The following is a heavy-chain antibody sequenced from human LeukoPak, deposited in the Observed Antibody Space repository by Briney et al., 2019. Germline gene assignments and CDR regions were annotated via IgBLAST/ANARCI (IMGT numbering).Heavy chain of an antibody. CDR1: GFTFTSYS. CDR2: ISGSGGST. J-gene: IGHJ4*02. V-gene: IGHV3-23*01. CDR3: AKGGKWDVTPFDY. D-gene: IGHD1-26*01. Sequence: GGSLRLSCAASGFTFTSYSMNWVRQAPGKGLEWVSTISGSGGSTYYADSVKGRFTISRDNSKDTLYLQVNSLRAEDTAIYYCAKGGKWDVTPFDYWGQGTLVTVSS.